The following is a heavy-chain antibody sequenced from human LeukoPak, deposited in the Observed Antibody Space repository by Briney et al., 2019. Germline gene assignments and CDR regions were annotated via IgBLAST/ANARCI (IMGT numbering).Heavy chain of an antibody. J-gene: IGHJ3*02. V-gene: IGHV3-9*03. CDR3: AKGTQSGAFDI. Sequence: PGRSLRLSCAASGFTFDDYAMHWVRQAPGKGLEWVSGISWNSGSIGYADSEKGRFTISRDNAKNSLYLQMNSLRAEDMALYYCAKGTQSGAFDIWGQGTMVTVSS. CDR1: GFTFDDYA. CDR2: ISWNSGSI.